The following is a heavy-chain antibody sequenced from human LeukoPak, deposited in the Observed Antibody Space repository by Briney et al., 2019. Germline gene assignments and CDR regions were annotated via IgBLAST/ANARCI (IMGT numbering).Heavy chain of an antibody. CDR3: ARGPTQLRQFHYYYYYMDV. V-gene: IGHV1-8*01. Sequence: ASVKVSCKASGYTFTAHHINWVRQATGQGFEWMGWMNPESGNTNYAQKFQGRLTMTWDTSTNTAYMELSSLRSEDTAVYYCARGPTQLRQFHYYYYYMDVWGKGTTVTVSS. CDR1: GYTFTAHH. CDR2: MNPESGNT. J-gene: IGHJ6*03. D-gene: IGHD4-23*01.